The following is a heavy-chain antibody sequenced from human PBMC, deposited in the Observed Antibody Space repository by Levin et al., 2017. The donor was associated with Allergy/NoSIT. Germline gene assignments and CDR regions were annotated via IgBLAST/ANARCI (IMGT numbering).Heavy chain of an antibody. CDR3: AKALLRYFDWLSPGGFDP. CDR1: GFTFSSYG. D-gene: IGHD3-9*01. J-gene: IGHJ5*02. CDR2: ISYDGSNK. V-gene: IGHV3-30*18. Sequence: GGSLRLSCAASGFTFSSYGMHWVRQAPGKGLEWVAVISYDGSNKYYADSVKGRFTISRDNSKNTLYLQMNSLRAEDTAVYYCAKALLRYFDWLSPGGFDPWGQGTLVTVSS.